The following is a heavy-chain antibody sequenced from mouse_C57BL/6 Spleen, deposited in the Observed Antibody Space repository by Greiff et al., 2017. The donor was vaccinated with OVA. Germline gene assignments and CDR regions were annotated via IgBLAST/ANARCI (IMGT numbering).Heavy chain of an antibody. J-gene: IGHJ2*01. CDR2: IDPSDSET. D-gene: IGHD1-1*01. CDR1: GYTFTSYW. Sequence: QVQLKQPGAELVRPGSSVKLSCKASGYTFTSYWMHWVKQRPIQGLEWIGNIDPSDSETHYNQKFKDKATLTVDKSSSTAYMQLSSLTSEDSAVYYCARGGYYGSSYSDYWGQGTTLTVSS. V-gene: IGHV1-52*01. CDR3: ARGGYYGSSYSDY.